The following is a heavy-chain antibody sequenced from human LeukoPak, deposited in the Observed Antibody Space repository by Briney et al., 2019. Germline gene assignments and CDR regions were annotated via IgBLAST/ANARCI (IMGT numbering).Heavy chain of an antibody. Sequence: SQTLSLTCAISGDSVSSNSAAWNWIRQSPSRGLEWLGRTYYRSKWYNDYAVSVKSRITINPDTSKNQFSLQLNSVTPEDTAVYYCARGALFLEWLLPSYYYYYYMDVWGKGTTVTVYS. J-gene: IGHJ6*03. CDR2: TYYRSKWYN. D-gene: IGHD3-3*01. CDR1: GDSVSSNSAA. CDR3: ARGALFLEWLLPSYYYYYYMDV. V-gene: IGHV6-1*01.